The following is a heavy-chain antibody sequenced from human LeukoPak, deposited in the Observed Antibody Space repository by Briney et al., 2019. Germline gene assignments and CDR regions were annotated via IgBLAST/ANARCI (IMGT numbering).Heavy chain of an antibody. V-gene: IGHV1-69*01. J-gene: IGHJ3*02. CDR2: IIPILGTA. CDR3: ARVVRWLQSIYAFDI. Sequence: ASVKVSCKASGGTFSSYAISWVRQAPGQGLEWMGGIIPILGTANYAQKFQGRVTITADESTSTAYMELSSLRSEDTAVYYCARVVRWLQSIYAFDIWGQGTMVTVSS. D-gene: IGHD5-24*01. CDR1: GGTFSSYA.